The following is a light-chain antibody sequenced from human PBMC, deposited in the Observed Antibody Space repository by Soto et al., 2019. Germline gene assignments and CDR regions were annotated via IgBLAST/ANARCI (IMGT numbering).Light chain of an antibody. CDR1: QSISSN. CDR3: QQYNNWPFT. V-gene: IGKV3-15*01. J-gene: IGKJ3*01. Sequence: EIVMTQSPATLSVSPGERATLSCRASQSISSNLAWYQQKPGQAPRLLIYGASTRATGIPATLSGSGSGTEFTITISSLHSEDFAVYYCQQYNNWPFTFGPGTKVDIK. CDR2: GAS.